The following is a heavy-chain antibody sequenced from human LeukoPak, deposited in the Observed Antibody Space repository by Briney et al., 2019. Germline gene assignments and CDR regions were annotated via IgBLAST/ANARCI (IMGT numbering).Heavy chain of an antibody. V-gene: IGHV4-39*07. Sequence: MSSETLSLTCTVSGGSISSSGYYWSWIRQPPGKGLEWIGEINHSGSTNYNPSLKSRVTISVDTSKNQFSLKLSSVTAADTAVYYCARVWVRSHLRYSSGWYWDYWGQGTLVTVPS. CDR3: ARVWVRSHLRYSSGWYWDY. D-gene: IGHD6-19*01. J-gene: IGHJ4*02. CDR1: GGSISSSGYY. CDR2: INHSGST.